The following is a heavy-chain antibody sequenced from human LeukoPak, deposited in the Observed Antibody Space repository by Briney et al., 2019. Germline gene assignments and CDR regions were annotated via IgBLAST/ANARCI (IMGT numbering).Heavy chain of an antibody. V-gene: IGHV4-34*01. Sequence: SETLSLTCAVYGGSFSGYYWSWIRQPPGKGLEWIGEINHSGSTNYNPSLKSRVTISVDTSKNQFSLKLSSVTAADTAVYYCARYDGSGSWYELGRDYFDYWGQGTLVTVSS. CDR3: ARYDGSGSWYELGRDYFDY. D-gene: IGHD6-13*01. CDR1: GGSFSGYY. J-gene: IGHJ4*02. CDR2: INHSGST.